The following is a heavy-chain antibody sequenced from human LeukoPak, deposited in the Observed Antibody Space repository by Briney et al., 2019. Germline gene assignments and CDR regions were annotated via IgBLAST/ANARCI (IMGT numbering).Heavy chain of an antibody. CDR3: AIDPGYSSGW. V-gene: IGHV3-74*01. Sequence: GGSLRLFCAASGFTFSSHWMHWVRQAPGKGLVWVSRIKSDGRTTDYADSVKGRFTISRDNAKNTLYLQMSSLRAEDTAVYYCAIDPGYSSGWWGQGTLVTVSS. CDR2: IKSDGRTT. J-gene: IGHJ4*02. D-gene: IGHD6-19*01. CDR1: GFTFSSHW.